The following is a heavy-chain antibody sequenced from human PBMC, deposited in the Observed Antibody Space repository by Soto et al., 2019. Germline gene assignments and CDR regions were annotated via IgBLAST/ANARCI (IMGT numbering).Heavy chain of an antibody. CDR2: INPDGAT. CDR3: ANGQRSDPFFGY. CDR1: GGSFSGCY. Sequence: SETLSLTCAVYGGSFSGCYWDWIRQPPGKGPECIGEINPDGATNYTPSLRGRVTISIDTSMYQFSLKLSSVTAPATPVYYSANGQRSDPFFGYGGQGALVPVSS. J-gene: IGHJ4*02. V-gene: IGHV4-34*01.